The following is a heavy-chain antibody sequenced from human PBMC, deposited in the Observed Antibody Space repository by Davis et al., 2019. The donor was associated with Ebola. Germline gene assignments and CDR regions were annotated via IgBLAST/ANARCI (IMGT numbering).Heavy chain of an antibody. Sequence: GGSLRLSCKGSGYSFTSYWIGWVRQLPGKGLEWMGIIYPGDSDTRYSPSFQGQVTISADKSISTAYLQWSSLKASDTAMYYCARLDSSSWSPYYYYGMDVWGQGTTVTVSS. CDR1: GYSFTSYW. J-gene: IGHJ6*02. V-gene: IGHV5-51*01. CDR3: ARLDSSSWSPYYYYGMDV. CDR2: IYPGDSDT. D-gene: IGHD6-13*01.